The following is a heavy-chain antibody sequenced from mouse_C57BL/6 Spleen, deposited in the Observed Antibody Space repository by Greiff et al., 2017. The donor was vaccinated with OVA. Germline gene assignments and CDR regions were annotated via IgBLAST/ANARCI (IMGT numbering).Heavy chain of an antibody. CDR1: GYTFTEYT. CDR2: FYPGSGSI. D-gene: IGHD6-1*01. CDR3: ARYDGGGSVYAMDY. J-gene: IGHJ4*01. V-gene: IGHV1-62-2*01. Sequence: QVQLKESGAELVKPGASVKLSCKASGYTFTEYTIHWVKQRSGQGLEWIGWFYPGSGSIKYNEKFKDKATLNADKSSSTVYMELSRLTSEDSAVYGGARYDGGGSVYAMDYWGQGTSVTVSS.